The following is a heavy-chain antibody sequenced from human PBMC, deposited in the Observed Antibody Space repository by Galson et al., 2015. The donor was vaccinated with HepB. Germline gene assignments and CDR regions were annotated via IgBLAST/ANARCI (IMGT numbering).Heavy chain of an antibody. Sequence: SLRLSCAVSGFTFSDYRMNWVRQAPGKGLEWISYISRSRIVIYYADSVKGRFTISRDNSRNTLYVQMNSLRAEDTAVYYCAKADVAYSSSSAGFDYWGQGALATVSS. CDR3: AKADVAYSSSSAGFDY. CDR2: ISRSRIVI. V-gene: IGHV3-48*01. CDR1: GFTFSDYR. D-gene: IGHD6-6*01. J-gene: IGHJ4*02.